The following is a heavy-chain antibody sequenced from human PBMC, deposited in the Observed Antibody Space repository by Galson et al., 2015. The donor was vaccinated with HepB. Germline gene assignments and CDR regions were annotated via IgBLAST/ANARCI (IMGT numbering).Heavy chain of an antibody. V-gene: IGHV3-33*01. CDR1: GFTFSSYG. D-gene: IGHD6-6*01. J-gene: IGHJ4*02. Sequence: LRLSCAASGFTFSSYGMHWVRQAPGKGLEWVAVIWYDGSNKYYADSVKGRFTISRDNSKNTLYLQMNSLRAEDTAVYYCARDAKPSSIAALDYWGQGTLVTVSS. CDR3: ARDAKPSSIAALDY. CDR2: IWYDGSNK.